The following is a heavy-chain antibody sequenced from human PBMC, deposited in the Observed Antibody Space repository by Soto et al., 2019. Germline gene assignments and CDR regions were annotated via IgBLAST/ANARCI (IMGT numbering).Heavy chain of an antibody. CDR2: ISAYNGNT. D-gene: IGHD2-21*02. V-gene: IGHV1-18*01. J-gene: IGHJ6*02. Sequence: ASVKVSCKASGYTFTSYGISWVRQAPGQGLEWMGWISAYNGNTNYAQKLQGRVTMTTDTSTSTAYMELRSLRSDDTAVYYCARDTTVTAIYYYYYGMDVWGQGTAVTVSS. CDR3: ARDTTVTAIYYYYYGMDV. CDR1: GYTFTSYG.